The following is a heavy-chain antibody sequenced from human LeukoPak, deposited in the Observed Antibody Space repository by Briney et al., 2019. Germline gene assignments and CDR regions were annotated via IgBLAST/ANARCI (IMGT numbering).Heavy chain of an antibody. CDR1: GFTFTTYA. CDR3: AKSHSVAQRGYFDY. Sequence: GGSLRLSCAASGFTFTTYAMSWVRQAPGKGLEWLSTVSDSGANTYYADSVKGRFTISRDNFRNTVYLQVSSLRAEDTAVYYCAKSHSVAQRGYFDYWGQGTLVTVSP. V-gene: IGHV3-23*01. D-gene: IGHD2-15*01. J-gene: IGHJ4*02. CDR2: VSDSGANT.